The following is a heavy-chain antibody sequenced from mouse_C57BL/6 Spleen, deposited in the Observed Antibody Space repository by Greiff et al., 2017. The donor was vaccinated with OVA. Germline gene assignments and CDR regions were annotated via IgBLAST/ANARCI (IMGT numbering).Heavy chain of an antibody. D-gene: IGHD2-1*01. CDR3: ARFYYGNNYFDY. J-gene: IGHJ2*01. CDR2: INPSSGYT. V-gene: IGHV1-7*01. Sequence: VKVVESGAELAKPGASVKLSCKASGYTFTSYWMHWVKQRPGQGLEWIGYINPSSGYTTYNQKFKDKATLTADKSSSTAYMQLSSLTYEDSAVYYCARFYYGNNYFDYWGQGTTLTVSS. CDR1: GYTFTSYW.